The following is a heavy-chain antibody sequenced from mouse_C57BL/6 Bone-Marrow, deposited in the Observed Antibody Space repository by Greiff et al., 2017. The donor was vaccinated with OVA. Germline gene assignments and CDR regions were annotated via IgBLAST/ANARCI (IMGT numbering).Heavy chain of an antibody. J-gene: IGHJ2*01. CDR1: GFTFSSYG. Sequence: DVHLVESGGDLVKPGGSLKLSCAASGFTFSSYGMSWVRQTPDKRLEWVATISSGGSYTYYPDSVKGRFTISRDNAKNTLYLQMSSLKSEDTAMYYCARQAYYSTFDYWGQGTTLTVSS. CDR3: ARQAYYSTFDY. CDR2: ISSGGSYT. V-gene: IGHV5-6*01. D-gene: IGHD2-5*01.